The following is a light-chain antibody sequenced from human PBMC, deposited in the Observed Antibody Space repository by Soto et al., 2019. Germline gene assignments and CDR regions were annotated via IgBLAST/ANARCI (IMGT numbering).Light chain of an antibody. V-gene: IGKV1-5*01. CDR2: EAT. J-gene: IGKJ2*02. CDR1: QSIDTW. CDR3: QQYSSRSGT. Sequence: DIQMTQSPSTLSASVGDRVIITCRASQSIDTWRAWYQHKPVRAPEVLISEATSLEMGVPSRVSCSGSWTDYSRNISTLPPDDFETEYYQQYSSRSGTFGQGTTLEVK.